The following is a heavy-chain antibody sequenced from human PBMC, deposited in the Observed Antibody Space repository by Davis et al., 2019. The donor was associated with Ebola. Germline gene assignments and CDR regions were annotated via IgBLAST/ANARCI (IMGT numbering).Heavy chain of an antibody. CDR1: GFTFSDYW. J-gene: IGHJ4*02. V-gene: IGHV3-7*04. D-gene: IGHD5-18*01. Sequence: GESLKISCAASGFTFSDYWMTWVRQAPGKGLEWVANIKQDETEKYYVDSVKGRFTISRDNAKNLLYLQMNNLRAEDTAVYFCARALQPFDYWGQGTLVTVSS. CDR3: ARALQPFDY. CDR2: IKQDETEK.